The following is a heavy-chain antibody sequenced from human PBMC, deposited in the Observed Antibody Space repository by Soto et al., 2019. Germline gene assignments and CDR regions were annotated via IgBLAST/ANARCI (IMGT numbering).Heavy chain of an antibody. CDR1: GFTFSDYY. D-gene: IGHD2-2*01. CDR3: ARELDGYCSSTSCYAGVARLGGSAKGNDMDV. V-gene: IGHV3-11*01. CDR2: ISSSGSTI. J-gene: IGHJ6*03. Sequence: QVQLVESGGGLVKPGGSLRLSCAASGFTFSDYYMSWIRQAPGKGLEWVSYISSSGSTIYYADSVKGRFAISRDNAKNSLYLQMNSLRAEDTAVYYCARELDGYCSSTSCYAGVARLGGSAKGNDMDVWGKGTTVTVSS.